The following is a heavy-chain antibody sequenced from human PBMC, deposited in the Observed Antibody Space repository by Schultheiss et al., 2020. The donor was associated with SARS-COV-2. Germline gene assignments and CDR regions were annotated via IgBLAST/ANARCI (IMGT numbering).Heavy chain of an antibody. D-gene: IGHD3-3*01. CDR2: INHSGST. J-gene: IGHJ6*03. CDR1: GGSISSYY. CDR3: ARQLRFLEYYYYYYMDV. Sequence: SETLSLTCTVSGGSISSYYWSWIRQPAGKGLEWIGEINHSGSTNYNPSLKSRVTISVDTSKNQFSLKLSSVTAADTAVYYCARQLRFLEYYYYYYMDVWGKGTTVTVSS. V-gene: IGHV4-34*01.